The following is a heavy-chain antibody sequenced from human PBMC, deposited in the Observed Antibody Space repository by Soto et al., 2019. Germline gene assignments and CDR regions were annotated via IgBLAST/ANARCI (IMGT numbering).Heavy chain of an antibody. V-gene: IGHV3-30-3*01. CDR2: ISYDGSNK. Sequence: GGSLRLSCAASGFTFSSYAMHWVRQAPGKGLEWVAVISYDGSNKYYADSVKGRFTISRDNSKNTLYLQMNSLRAEDTAVYYCARWSIVVVITGAFDIWGQGTMVTVSS. CDR1: GFTFSSYA. CDR3: ARWSIVVVITGAFDI. J-gene: IGHJ3*02. D-gene: IGHD3-22*01.